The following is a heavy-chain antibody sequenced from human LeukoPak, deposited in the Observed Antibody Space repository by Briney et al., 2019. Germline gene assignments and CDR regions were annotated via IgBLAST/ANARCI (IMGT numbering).Heavy chain of an antibody. CDR1: GFTFSNYA. V-gene: IGHV3-23*01. J-gene: IGHJ6*02. CDR3: AKGRIAVAPYYGMDV. CDR2: ISGSGEST. D-gene: IGHD6-19*01. Sequence: GGSLRLSCAATGFTFSNYAMGWVRQAPGKGLEWVSAISGSGESTYYTGSVKGRFTISRDNSKNTLYLQMNSLRAEDTAIYYCAKGRIAVAPYYGMDVWGRGTTV.